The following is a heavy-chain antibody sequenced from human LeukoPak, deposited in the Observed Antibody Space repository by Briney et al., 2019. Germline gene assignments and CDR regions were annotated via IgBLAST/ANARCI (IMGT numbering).Heavy chain of an antibody. CDR2: FDPEDGET. V-gene: IGHV1-24*01. Sequence: EASVKVSCKVSGYTLTELSMHWVRQAPGKGLEWMGGFDPEDGETIYAQKFQGRVTMTEDTSTDTAYMELSSLRSEDTAVYYCARVLTGHYVDYYYYYMDVWGKGTTVTVSS. D-gene: IGHD3-9*01. J-gene: IGHJ6*03. CDR3: ARVLTGHYVDYYYYYMDV. CDR1: GYTLTELS.